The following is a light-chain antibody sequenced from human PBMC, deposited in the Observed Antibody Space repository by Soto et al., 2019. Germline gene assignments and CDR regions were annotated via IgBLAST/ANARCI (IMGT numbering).Light chain of an antibody. Sequence: DIQLTQSPSFLSASVGDRVTITCRASQGISSYLAWYQQKPGKAPKLLIYAASTLQSGVPSRFSGSGSGTEFTLTISSLQPEDFATYYCQQLTSYPPWTFGQGTKVEIK. CDR1: QGISSY. J-gene: IGKJ1*01. V-gene: IGKV1-9*01. CDR2: AAS. CDR3: QQLTSYPPWT.